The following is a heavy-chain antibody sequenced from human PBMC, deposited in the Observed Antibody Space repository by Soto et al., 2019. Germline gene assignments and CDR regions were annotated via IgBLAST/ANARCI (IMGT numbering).Heavy chain of an antibody. CDR2: INSDGRNT. J-gene: IGHJ6*02. CDR3: ARDMWSTTDYYYVMDV. V-gene: IGHV3-74*01. Sequence: HWVRRAPGKGLVWVSRINSDGRNTPYADSVKGRFTISRDNAKNTLYLQMDSLRDEDTAVYFCARDMWSTTDYYYVMDVWGQGTTVTVSS. D-gene: IGHD2-21*01.